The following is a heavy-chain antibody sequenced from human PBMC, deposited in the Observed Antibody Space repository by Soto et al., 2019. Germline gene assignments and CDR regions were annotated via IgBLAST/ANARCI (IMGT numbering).Heavy chain of an antibody. Sequence: QVQLVESGGGVVQPGRSLRLSCAASGFTFSSYAMHWVRQAPGKGLEWVAVISYDGSNKYYAYSVKGRFTISSDNSKKTLYRQMNSLRAEGTAVYYCARDKPPRYYYYGMDGWGQGTTVTVSS. CDR2: ISYDGSNK. CDR3: ARDKPPRYYYYGMDG. J-gene: IGHJ6*02. CDR1: GFTFSSYA. V-gene: IGHV3-30-3*01.